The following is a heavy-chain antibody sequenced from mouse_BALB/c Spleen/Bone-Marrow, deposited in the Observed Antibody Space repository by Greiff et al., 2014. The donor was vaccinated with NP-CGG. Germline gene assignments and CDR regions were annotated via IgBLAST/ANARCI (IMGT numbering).Heavy chain of an antibody. CDR2: INPFNGGA. CDR1: GYTFTSYV. V-gene: IGHV1-14*01. Sequence: EVQLQQSGPELVKPGASVKMSCKASGYTFTSYVMHWVKQKPGQGLEWIGFINPFNGGAKNNEKFRGKATLTSDKSSSTAYMELSSLTSEDSAVYYCAGPAWFAYWGRGTLVTVSA. CDR3: AGPAWFAY. J-gene: IGHJ3*01.